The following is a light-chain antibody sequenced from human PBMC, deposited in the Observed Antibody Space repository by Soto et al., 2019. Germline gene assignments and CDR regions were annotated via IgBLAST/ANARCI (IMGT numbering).Light chain of an antibody. J-gene: IGLJ2*01. CDR3: SSYTRRSTLV. V-gene: IGLV2-14*03. CDR2: DVS. Sequence: QSALTQPASVSGSPGQSIAISCTGTSSDVGGYNYVSWYQHHPGKAPKLMIYDVSNRPSGVSDRFSGSKSGNTASLTISGLQAEDEADYYCSSYTRRSTLVFGGGTKLTVL. CDR1: SSDVGGYNY.